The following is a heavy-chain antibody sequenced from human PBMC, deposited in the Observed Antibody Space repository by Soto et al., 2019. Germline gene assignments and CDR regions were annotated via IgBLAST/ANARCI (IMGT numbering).Heavy chain of an antibody. J-gene: IGHJ4*02. Sequence: EVQLVESGGGLTQPGGSLRLSCAASGFTVSSNYMSWVRQAPGKGLEWVSVIYSGGSTYYADSVKGRFTISRYTSKNTVYLQMNSLRAEDTAVYYCAREGGYSSGSYGGQVTLVTFSS. D-gene: IGHD6-19*01. CDR3: AREGGYSSGSY. CDR1: GFTVSSNY. V-gene: IGHV3-53*01. CDR2: IYSGGST.